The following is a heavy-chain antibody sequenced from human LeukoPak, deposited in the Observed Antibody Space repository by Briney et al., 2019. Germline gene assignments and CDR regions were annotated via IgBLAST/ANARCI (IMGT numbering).Heavy chain of an antibody. V-gene: IGHV3-23*01. CDR3: AKDGYSYGTTDY. CDR2: ISGSGGST. J-gene: IGHJ4*02. Sequence: GGSLRLSCAASGFTFSSYAMSWVRQAPGKGLEWVSAISGSGGSTYYADSVKGRFTISRDNSKNTLYLQTNSLRAEDTAVYYCAKDGYSYGTTDYWGQGTLVTVSS. D-gene: IGHD5-18*01. CDR1: GFTFSSYA.